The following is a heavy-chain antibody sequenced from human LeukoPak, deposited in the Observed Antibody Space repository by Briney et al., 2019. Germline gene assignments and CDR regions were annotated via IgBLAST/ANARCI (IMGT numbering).Heavy chain of an antibody. Sequence: PGGSLILSCAASGFTFSSYGMNCIRQAPGKGLEWVSKITTGSAVYYEDSVKGPFTVSRDNAKNSLYLEISSLRAEDKAVYYCARQSYFGMDVWGQGTTVTVSS. CDR3: ARQSYFGMDV. J-gene: IGHJ6*02. CDR2: ITTGSAV. D-gene: IGHD2-21*01. CDR1: GFTFSSYG. V-gene: IGHV3-48*03.